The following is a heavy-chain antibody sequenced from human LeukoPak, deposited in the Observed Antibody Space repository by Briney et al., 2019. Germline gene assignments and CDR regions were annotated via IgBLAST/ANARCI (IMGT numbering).Heavy chain of an antibody. J-gene: IGHJ4*02. CDR3: ARGIAVAGRAIAYYFDY. D-gene: IGHD6-19*01. V-gene: IGHV3-21*01. Sequence: GGSLRLSCAASGFTFSNYWMIWVRQAPGKGLEWVSSISSSSSYIYYADSVKGRFTISRDNAKNSLYLQMNSLRAEDTAVYYCARGIAVAGRAIAYYFDYWGQGTLVTVSS. CDR1: GFTFSNYW. CDR2: ISSSSSYI.